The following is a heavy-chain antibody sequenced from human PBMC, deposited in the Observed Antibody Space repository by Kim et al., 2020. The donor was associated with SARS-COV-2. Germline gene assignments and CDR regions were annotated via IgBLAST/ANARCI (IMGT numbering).Heavy chain of an antibody. CDR3: ARDHSGTGWFDT. CDR2: IYYSGST. J-gene: IGHJ5*02. V-gene: IGHV4-39*07. CDR1: GGSISSSSYY. Sequence: SETLSLTCTVSGGSISSSSYYWGWIRQPPGKGLEWIGSIYYSGSTYYNPSLKSRVTISVDTSKNQFSLKLSSVTAADTAVYYCARDHSGTGWFDTWGQGT. D-gene: IGHD1-1*01.